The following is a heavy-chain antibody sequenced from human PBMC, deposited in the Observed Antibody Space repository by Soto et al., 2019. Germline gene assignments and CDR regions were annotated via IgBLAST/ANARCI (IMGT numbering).Heavy chain of an antibody. CDR2: INPNSGAT. D-gene: IGHD2-2*02. Sequence: ASVKVSCKASGYTFTDYYIYWLRQAPGHGLEWMGWINPNSGATNYAHNFQGRVTMTRDTSIRAAYMELSRLSSDDTAVYYCAKDQGGYMASDMDVWGQGTTVTVSS. V-gene: IGHV1-2*02. CDR1: GYTFTDYY. J-gene: IGHJ6*02. CDR3: AKDQGGYMASDMDV.